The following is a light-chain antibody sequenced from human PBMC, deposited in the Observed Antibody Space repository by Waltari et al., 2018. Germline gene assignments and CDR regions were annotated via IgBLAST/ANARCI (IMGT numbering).Light chain of an antibody. CDR1: QSVGNNY. J-gene: IGKJ1*01. CDR3: QHFGSSPPT. V-gene: IGKV3-20*01. CDR2: GAS. Sequence: EIVLTQSPGTLSLSPGERATLSCRASQSVGNNYLAWYQQKPGQAPRLLIYGASSRAAGIPDRFSGSGSGTDFTLTISRLEPEDFAVFVCQHFGSSPPTFGQGTKVEVK.